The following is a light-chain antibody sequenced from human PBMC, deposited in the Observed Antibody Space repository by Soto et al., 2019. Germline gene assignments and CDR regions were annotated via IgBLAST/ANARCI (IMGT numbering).Light chain of an antibody. CDR2: LAS. CDR1: QSVSSGF. CDR3: QQYGSSPWT. J-gene: IGKJ1*01. Sequence: EIVLTQSPGTLSLSPGDRATLSCRASQSVSSGFLAWYQQKPGQAPRLLMYLASNRAAGIPDRFSGSGSGTDFTRTISRLEPEDFAVYYCQQYGSSPWTFGQGTKVEIK. V-gene: IGKV3-20*01.